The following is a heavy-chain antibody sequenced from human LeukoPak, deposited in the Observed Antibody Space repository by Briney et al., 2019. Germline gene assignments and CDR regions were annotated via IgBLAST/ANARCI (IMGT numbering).Heavy chain of an antibody. CDR3: ARSGGYSSPQNY. J-gene: IGHJ4*02. CDR1: GDSVSSNSAA. D-gene: IGHD6-19*01. V-gene: IGHV6-1*01. CDR2: TYYRSKWYN. Sequence: SQTLSLTCALSGDSVSSNSAAWNWIRQSPSRGLEWLGRTYYRSKWYNDYAVSVKSRITINPDTSKNQFSLKLTSVTAADTAVYYCARSGGYSSPQNYWGQGTLVTVSS.